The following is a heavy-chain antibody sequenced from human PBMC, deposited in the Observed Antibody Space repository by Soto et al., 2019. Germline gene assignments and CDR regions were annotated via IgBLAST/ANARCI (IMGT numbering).Heavy chain of an antibody. CDR2: TNRHGDST. D-gene: IGHD4-17*01. Sequence: EVQLVEAGGGVVRPGGSLRLSCAASGFGFDEYGMSWVRQGPGKGLEWVSGTNRHGDSTGYADSVKGRVTISRDNAKNSMYLQMNSLRAEETAVYYWSRDQRWGYEYGDYGDSWGQGTLVTVSS. V-gene: IGHV3-20*04. J-gene: IGHJ4*02. CDR1: GFGFDEYG. CDR3: SRDQRWGYEYGDYGDS.